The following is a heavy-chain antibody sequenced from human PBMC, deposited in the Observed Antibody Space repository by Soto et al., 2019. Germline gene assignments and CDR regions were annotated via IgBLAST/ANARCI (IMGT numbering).Heavy chain of an antibody. D-gene: IGHD4-17*01. CDR2: MYHSGSI. V-gene: IGHV4-38-2*01. CDR3: GRQKGGGIYGDYVAD. Sequence: SETLSLTCAVSGYSISSGYYWGWLRQPPGKGLEWIGHMYHSGSIYYNPSLQSRVTIPMDTSKNEFSLKLTSVTAADTAVYYCGRQKGGGIYGDYVADWGQGTLVTVSS. J-gene: IGHJ4*02. CDR1: GYSISSGYY.